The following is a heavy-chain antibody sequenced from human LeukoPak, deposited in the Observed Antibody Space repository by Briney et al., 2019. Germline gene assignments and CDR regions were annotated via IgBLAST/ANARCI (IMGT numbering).Heavy chain of an antibody. J-gene: IGHJ6*03. CDR3: ARRAPGYCITTSCPDTYYYYYYMDV. CDR2: IKQDGSET. V-gene: IGHV3-7*01. D-gene: IGHD2-2*01. Sequence: PGGSLRLSCAASGFAFSSSWMSWVRQAPGKGLEWVANIKQDGSETYYVDSLKGRFTVSRDNAKNSVYLQMNNLRAEDTAVYYCARRAPGYCITTSCPDTYYYYYYMDVWSKGTTVTVSS. CDR1: GFAFSSSW.